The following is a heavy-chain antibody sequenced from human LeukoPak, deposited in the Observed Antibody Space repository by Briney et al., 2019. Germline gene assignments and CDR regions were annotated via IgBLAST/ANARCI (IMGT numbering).Heavy chain of an antibody. CDR3: AGGNELVVAATPLLTYYFDY. J-gene: IGHJ4*02. V-gene: IGHV4-34*01. D-gene: IGHD2-15*01. Sequence: SETLSLTCAVYGGSFSGYYWSWIRQPPGKGLEWIGEINHSGSTNYNPSLKSRVTISVDTSKNQFSLKLSSVTAADTAVYYCAGGNELVVAATPLLTYYFDYWGQGTLVTVSS. CDR1: GGSFSGYY. CDR2: INHSGST.